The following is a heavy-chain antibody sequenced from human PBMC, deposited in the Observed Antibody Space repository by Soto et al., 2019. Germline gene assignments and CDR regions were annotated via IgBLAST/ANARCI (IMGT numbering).Heavy chain of an antibody. CDR2: ISSSSSYI. J-gene: IGHJ6*02. CDR3: ARDGTIAAAGKNYYYYGMDV. Sequence: GGSLRLSCAASGFTFSSYSMNWVRQAPGKGLEWVSSISSSSSYIYYAHSVKGRFTISRDNAKNSLYLQMNSLRAEDTAVYYCARDGTIAAAGKNYYYYGMDVWGQGTTVTVSS. V-gene: IGHV3-21*01. CDR1: GFTFSSYS. D-gene: IGHD6-13*01.